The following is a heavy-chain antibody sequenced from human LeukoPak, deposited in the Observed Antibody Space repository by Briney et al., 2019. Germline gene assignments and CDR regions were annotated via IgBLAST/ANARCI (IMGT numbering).Heavy chain of an antibody. CDR2: INHSGST. Sequence: SETLSLTCAVYGGSFSGYYWSWIRQPPGKGLEWIGEINHSGSTNYNPSLKSRVTISVDTSKNQFSLKLSSVTAADTAVYYCARRIMITLGYFDYWGQGTLVIVSS. D-gene: IGHD3-16*01. CDR3: ARRIMITLGYFDY. V-gene: IGHV4-34*01. CDR1: GGSFSGYY. J-gene: IGHJ4*02.